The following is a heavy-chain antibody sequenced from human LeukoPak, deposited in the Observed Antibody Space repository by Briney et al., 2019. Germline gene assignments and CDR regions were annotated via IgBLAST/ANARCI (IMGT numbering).Heavy chain of an antibody. V-gene: IGHV4-39*01. D-gene: IGHD3-10*01. Sequence: PSETLSLTCTVSGGSISSSSYYWGWIRQPPRKGLEWIGSIYYSGSTYYNPSLKSRVTLSVDTSKNQFSLKLSSVTAADTAVYYCARHRYYYRSGSYYGAPYYMDVWGKGTTVTISS. CDR2: IYYSGST. CDR1: GGSISSSSYY. CDR3: ARHRYYYRSGSYYGAPYYMDV. J-gene: IGHJ6*03.